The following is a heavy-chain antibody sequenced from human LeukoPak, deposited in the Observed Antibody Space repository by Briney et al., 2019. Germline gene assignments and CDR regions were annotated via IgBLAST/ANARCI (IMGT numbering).Heavy chain of an antibody. Sequence: SETLSLTCNVSGYSISSNYYWGWIRQPPGKGREWIGSIYHSGSTYYNSSLKSRVTISIDTSKNQMSLRVISVTAADTAVYYCARHTYGSDLYYFDYWGQGTLVTVSS. V-gene: IGHV4-38-2*02. CDR2: IYHSGST. D-gene: IGHD5-18*01. J-gene: IGHJ4*02. CDR1: GYSISSNYY. CDR3: ARHTYGSDLYYFDY.